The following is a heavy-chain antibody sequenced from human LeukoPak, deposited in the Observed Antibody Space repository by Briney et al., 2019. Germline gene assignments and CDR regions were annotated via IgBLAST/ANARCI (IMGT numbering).Heavy chain of an antibody. J-gene: IGHJ3*02. CDR2: INHSGST. CDR3: ARGPQTSIAAAGWGYAFDI. D-gene: IGHD6-13*01. CDR1: GGSFSGYY. V-gene: IGHV4-34*01. Sequence: SETLSLTCAVYGGSFSGYYWSWIRQPPGKWLEWIGEINHSGSTNYNPSLKSRVTISVDTSNNQFSLKLSSVTAADTAVYYCARGPQTSIAAAGWGYAFDIWGQGTMVTVSS.